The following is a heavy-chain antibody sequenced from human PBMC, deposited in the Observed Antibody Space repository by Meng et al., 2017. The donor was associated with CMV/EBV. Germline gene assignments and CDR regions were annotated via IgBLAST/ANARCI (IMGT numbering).Heavy chain of an antibody. Sequence: QGPLPGSGPGLMKPSSALSLPCPVSGCSISSYFWSWIRQPAGKGLEWIGRIYTSGSTNYNPSLKSRVTMSVDTSKNQFSLKLSSVTAADTAVYYCARDSSGWYPHFDYWGQGTLVTVSS. J-gene: IGHJ4*02. V-gene: IGHV4-4*07. CDR3: ARDSSGWYPHFDY. CDR1: GCSISSYF. CDR2: IYTSGST. D-gene: IGHD6-19*01.